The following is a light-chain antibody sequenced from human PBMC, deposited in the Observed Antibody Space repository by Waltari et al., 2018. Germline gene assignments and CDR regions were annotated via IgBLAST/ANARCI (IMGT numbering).Light chain of an antibody. J-gene: IGKJ3*01. CDR2: GAS. CDR3: QQYNDWPPLFT. V-gene: IGKV3-15*01. CDR1: QSVTAN. Sequence: EIVMTQSPATLSVSPGERATLSCRASQSVTANLAWYQQKPGQTPSLLIYGASTRATGIPARFSASGSGTEFTLTISGMQSEDFAVYYCQQYNDWPPLFTFGPGTKVDIK.